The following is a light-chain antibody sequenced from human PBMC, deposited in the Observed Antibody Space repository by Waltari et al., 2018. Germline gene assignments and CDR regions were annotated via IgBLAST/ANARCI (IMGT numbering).Light chain of an antibody. V-gene: IGKV3-20*01. CDR3: QEFGSSPTVT. Sequence: IVLTQSPGTLSLSPGERATLSCRASQSVSSRYLAWYQQKPGQAPRVVIYSASGRATDIPDRFMCSGSGTDFTLTISRLEPEDFAMYYCQEFGSSPTVTFGQGTRLEIK. CDR1: QSVSSRY. CDR2: SAS. J-gene: IGKJ5*01.